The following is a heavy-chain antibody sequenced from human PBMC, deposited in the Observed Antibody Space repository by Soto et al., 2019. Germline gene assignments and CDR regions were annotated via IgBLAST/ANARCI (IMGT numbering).Heavy chain of an antibody. CDR1: GGTCSSYA. V-gene: IGHV1-69*06. CDR3: ARVGYDFWSSEHYFGPDV. J-gene: IGHJ6*02. D-gene: IGHD3-3*01. Sequence: QVRLVQSGAEVKKPGPSVKVSCEASGGTCSSYAVTWVRQAPGQGLEWMGGIIHIVTTPNYAHKFQGRLTISADKSTSTSYMELSSLRSEDTGVSACARVGYDFWSSEHYFGPDVWGQGTTVIVSS. CDR2: IIHIVTTP.